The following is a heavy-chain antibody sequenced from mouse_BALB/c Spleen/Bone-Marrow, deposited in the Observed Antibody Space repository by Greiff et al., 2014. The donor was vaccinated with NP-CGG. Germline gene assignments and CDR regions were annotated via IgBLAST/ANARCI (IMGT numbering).Heavy chain of an antibody. CDR2: INGNGGST. V-gene: IGHV5-6-3*01. J-gene: IGHJ2*01. CDR3: VRGNYGNYVDYFDF. CDR1: GFTFSNYG. D-gene: IGHD2-1*01. Sequence: VQLKDSGGGLVQPGGSLKLSCAASGFTFSNYGMSWVRQTPDKRLELVATINGNGGSTYYPDSVKGRFTISRDTAKNTLYLQMSSLKSEETAMYYCVRGNYGNYVDYFDFWGQGTTLTVSS.